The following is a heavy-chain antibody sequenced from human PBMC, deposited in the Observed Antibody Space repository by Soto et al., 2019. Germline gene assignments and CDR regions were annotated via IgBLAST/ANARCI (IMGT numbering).Heavy chain of an antibody. V-gene: IGHV3-7*05. D-gene: IGHD1-1*01. CDR2: INLDGSEK. Sequence: QXLSGQVSGFTFRSYCMTWVRRAPGKGLEWVANINLDGSEKYYVDAVKGRFTISRDNAKNSLHLDLRDLRANDTAVYYCARGEMAGNEVPGDWGQGTLVTVSS. CDR1: GFTFRSYC. J-gene: IGHJ1*01. CDR3: ARGEMAGNEVPGD.